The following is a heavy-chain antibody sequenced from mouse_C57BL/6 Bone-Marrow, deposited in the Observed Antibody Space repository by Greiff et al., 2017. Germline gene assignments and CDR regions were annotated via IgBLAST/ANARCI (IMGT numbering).Heavy chain of an antibody. CDR2: IYPRSGNT. J-gene: IGHJ2*01. CDR3: ARVRSSWFAY. V-gene: IGHV1-81*01. D-gene: IGHD1-3*01. Sequence: QVQLQQSGAELARPGASVKLSCKASGYTFTSYGISWVKQRTGQGLEWIGEIYPRSGNTYYNEKFKGKATLTADKSSSTAYMELRSLTSGDSAVYFCARVRSSWFAYWGQGTTLTVTA. CDR1: GYTFTSYG.